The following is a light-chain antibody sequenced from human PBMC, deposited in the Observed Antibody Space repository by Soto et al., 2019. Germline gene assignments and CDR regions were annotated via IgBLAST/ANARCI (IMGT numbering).Light chain of an antibody. V-gene: IGLV2-23*01. CDR3: CSYAAGSTLV. J-gene: IGLJ2*01. CDR2: EGS. Sequence: QSARTQPASVSGSPGQSITISCTGTSSDVGSYNLVSWYQQHPGKAPKLMIYEGSKRPSGISNRFSGSKSGNTASLTISGLQAEDEADYYCCSYAAGSTLVFGGGTKLTVL. CDR1: SSDVGSYNL.